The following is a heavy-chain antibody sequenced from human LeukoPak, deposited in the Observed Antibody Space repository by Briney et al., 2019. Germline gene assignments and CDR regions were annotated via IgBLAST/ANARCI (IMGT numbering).Heavy chain of an antibody. D-gene: IGHD6-13*01. J-gene: IGHJ4*02. CDR2: INPNSGDA. Sequence: GASVKVSCKASGYTFTAYYIHWVRQAPGQGLEWMGWINPNSGDAKYTQKFQGRVTMTRDTSINIAYMELSRLRPDDTAVFYCARAASTWSQGFDFWGQGTLVTVSS. CDR3: ARAASTWSQGFDF. CDR1: GYTFTAYY. V-gene: IGHV1-2*02.